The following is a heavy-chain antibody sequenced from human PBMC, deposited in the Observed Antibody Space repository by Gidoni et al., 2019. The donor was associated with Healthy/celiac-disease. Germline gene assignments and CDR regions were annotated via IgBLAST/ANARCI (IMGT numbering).Heavy chain of an antibody. CDR1: GFTVSSNY. Sequence: EVQLVESGGGLIQPGGSLRLSCAASGFTVSSNYMSWVRQAPGKGLEWVSVIYSGGSTYYADSVKGRFTISRDNSKNTLYLQMNSLRAEDTAVYYCARDSIFGVAEDAFDIWGQGTMVTVSS. D-gene: IGHD3-3*02. CDR2: IYSGGST. V-gene: IGHV3-53*01. J-gene: IGHJ3*02. CDR3: ARDSIFGVAEDAFDI.